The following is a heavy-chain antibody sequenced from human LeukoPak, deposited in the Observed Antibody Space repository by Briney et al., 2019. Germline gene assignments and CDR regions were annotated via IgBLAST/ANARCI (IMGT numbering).Heavy chain of an antibody. CDR1: GFTFSNAW. Sequence: GASLRLSCEASGFTFSNAWMTWVRQAPGKGLEWVGRIKSRSDAGTTDYAAPGKGRFTISRDDSKNTLDLQMNSLKTEVTAVYYCTTDLGITMIRGVVVFWGQGTLVTVSS. V-gene: IGHV3-15*01. J-gene: IGHJ4*02. CDR3: TTDLGITMIRGVVVF. D-gene: IGHD3-10*01. CDR2: IKSRSDAGTT.